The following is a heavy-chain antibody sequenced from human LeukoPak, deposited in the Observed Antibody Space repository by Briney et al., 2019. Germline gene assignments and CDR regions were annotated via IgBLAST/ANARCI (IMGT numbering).Heavy chain of an antibody. D-gene: IGHD2-2*01. Sequence: KPGGSLRLSCAASGFTSSNAWMSWVRQAPGKGLEWVGRIESKTDGGTTDYAAPVKGRFTISRDDSKDTLYLQMISLKTEDTAVYYCTTGYCSSTSCWYYFDYWGQGTLVTVSS. V-gene: IGHV3-15*04. CDR2: IESKTDGGTT. CDR1: GFTSSNAW. J-gene: IGHJ4*02. CDR3: TTGYCSSTSCWYYFDY.